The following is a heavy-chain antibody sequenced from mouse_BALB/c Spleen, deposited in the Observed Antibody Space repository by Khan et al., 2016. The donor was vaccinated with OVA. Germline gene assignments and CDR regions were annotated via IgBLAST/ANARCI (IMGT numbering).Heavy chain of an antibody. D-gene: IGHD1-1*01. J-gene: IGHJ2*01. CDR2: ISSGGSYT. CDR1: GFTFSNYA. Sequence: EVELVESGGGLVKPGGSLKFSCAASGFTFSNYAMSWVRQTPEKRLEWVATISSGGSYTYYPDSVKGRFTISRDQAKNTLYLQMSSLRSEDTAMYDCVRTPGYYVSNYFDYWGQGTTLTVSS. V-gene: IGHV5-9-3*01. CDR3: VRTPGYYVSNYFDY.